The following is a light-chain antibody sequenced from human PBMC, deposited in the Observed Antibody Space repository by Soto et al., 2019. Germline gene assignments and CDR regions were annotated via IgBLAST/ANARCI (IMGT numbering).Light chain of an antibody. CDR3: QSYDTSVSGWV. V-gene: IGLV1-40*01. CDR1: SSNIGADYD. Sequence: QSVLTQPPSVSGAPGESLTISCTGSSSNIGADYDVHWYQQLPGTAPRLLMYGNILRPSGVPDRFSGSKSGTSASLAITGLQAEDEADYYCQSYDTSVSGWVFGGGTKLTVL. J-gene: IGLJ3*02. CDR2: GNI.